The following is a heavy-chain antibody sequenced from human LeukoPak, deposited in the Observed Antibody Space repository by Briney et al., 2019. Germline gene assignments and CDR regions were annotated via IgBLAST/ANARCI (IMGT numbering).Heavy chain of an antibody. CDR3: VRNIYTSSYYFDY. CDR1: GGSISSYY. CDR2: IYYSGST. Sequence: SETLSLTSTVSGGSISSYYWNWIRQPPGKGLEWIGYIYYSGSTNYNPSLKSRLTISIDTSKNQFSLKLNSMTAADTAVYYCVRNIYTSSYYFDYWGQGTLVTVSS. V-gene: IGHV4-59*01. D-gene: IGHD6-6*01. J-gene: IGHJ4*02.